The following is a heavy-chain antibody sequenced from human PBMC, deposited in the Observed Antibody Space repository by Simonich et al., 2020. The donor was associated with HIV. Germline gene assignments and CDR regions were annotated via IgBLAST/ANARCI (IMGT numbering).Heavy chain of an antibody. V-gene: IGHV3-74*02. CDR3: ARWGGATTVYYYGMDV. Sequence: EVQLVESGGGLVQPGGSLRLSWAASGFTFSSYWMHWVRQVPGKGLVGCLRINSDGSSTSDADSVKGRFTISRDNAKNTLYLQMNSLRAEDTAVYYCARWGGATTVYYYGMDVWGQGTTVTVSS. J-gene: IGHJ6*02. CDR1: GFTFSSYW. D-gene: IGHD1-26*01. CDR2: INSDGSST.